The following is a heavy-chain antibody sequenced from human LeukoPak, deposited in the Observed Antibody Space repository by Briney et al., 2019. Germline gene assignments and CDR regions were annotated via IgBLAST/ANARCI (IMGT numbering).Heavy chain of an antibody. D-gene: IGHD4-17*01. CDR2: IWYDGSNK. Sequence: PGGSLRLSCAASGFTFSSYGMHWVRQAPGKGPEWVAVIWYDGSNKYYADSVKGRFTISRDNSKNTLYLQMNSLRAEDTAVYYCARDGSVNDYGDYAGAFDIWGQGTMVTVSS. CDR3: ARDGSVNDYGDYAGAFDI. J-gene: IGHJ3*02. V-gene: IGHV3-33*01. CDR1: GFTFSSYG.